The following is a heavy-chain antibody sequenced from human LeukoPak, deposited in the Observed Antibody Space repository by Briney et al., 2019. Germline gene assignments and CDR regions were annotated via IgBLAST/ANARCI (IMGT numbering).Heavy chain of an antibody. CDR1: GFTFSSYW. D-gene: IGHD5-18*01. CDR3: ARVNNYGFPDAFDI. CDR2: IKQDGSEK. Sequence: PGGSLRLSCAASGFTFSSYWMSWVRQAPGKGLEWVANIKQDGSEKYYVDSVRGRFTISRDNAKNSLYLQMNSLRAEDTAVYYCARVNNYGFPDAFDIWGQGTMVTVSS. V-gene: IGHV3-7*01. J-gene: IGHJ3*02.